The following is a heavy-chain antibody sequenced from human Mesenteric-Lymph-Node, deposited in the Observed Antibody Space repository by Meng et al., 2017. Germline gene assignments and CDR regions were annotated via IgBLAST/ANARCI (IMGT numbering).Heavy chain of an antibody. Sequence: GGSLRLSCAASGFTFSSYAMHWVRQAPGKGLEWVAVISYDGSNKYYADSVKGRFTISRDNSKNTLYLQMNSLRAEDTAVYYCASGGGDRNYGMDVWGQGNTV. D-gene: IGHD2-21*02. CDR1: GFTFSSYA. CDR3: ASGGGDRNYGMDV. CDR2: ISYDGSNK. J-gene: IGHJ6*02. V-gene: IGHV3-30*04.